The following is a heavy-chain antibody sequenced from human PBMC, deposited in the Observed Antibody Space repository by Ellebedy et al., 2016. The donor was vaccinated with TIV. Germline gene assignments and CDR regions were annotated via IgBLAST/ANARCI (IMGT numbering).Heavy chain of an antibody. Sequence: MPSETLSLTCTVSGGSISSYYWSWIRPPPGKGLEWIGYIYYSGSTNYNPSLKSRVTISVDTSKNQFSLKLSSVTAADTAVYYCARGGQRWLQLPNYWGQGTLVTVSS. CDR1: GGSISSYY. CDR2: IYYSGST. J-gene: IGHJ4*02. CDR3: ARGGQRWLQLPNY. V-gene: IGHV4-59*01. D-gene: IGHD5-24*01.